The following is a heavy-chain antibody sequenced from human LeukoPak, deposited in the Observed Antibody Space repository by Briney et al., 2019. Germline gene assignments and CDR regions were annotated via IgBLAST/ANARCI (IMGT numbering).Heavy chain of an antibody. CDR1: GGTFSSYA. CDR3: ARAAGVARTYYFDY. CDR2: IIPIFGTA. J-gene: IGHJ4*02. Sequence: ASVKVSCKASGGTFSSYAITWVRQAPGQGLEWMGGIIPIFGTANYAQKFQGRVTITTDESTSTAYMELSSLRSEDTAVYYCARAAGVARTYYFDYWGQGTLVTVSS. D-gene: IGHD2-15*01. V-gene: IGHV1-69*05.